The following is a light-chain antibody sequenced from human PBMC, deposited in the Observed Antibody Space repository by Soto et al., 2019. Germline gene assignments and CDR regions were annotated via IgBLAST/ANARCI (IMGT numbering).Light chain of an antibody. CDR2: EVS. V-gene: IGLV2-8*01. J-gene: IGLJ1*01. Sequence: QSALAQPPSASGSPGQSVTISCAGTSIDVGGYNYVSWYQQYPGKVPKLMIYEVSERPSGVPDRFSGSKSGNTAFLTVSGLQAEDEADYYCLSYADTAYVFGTGTKVTV. CDR1: SIDVGGYNY. CDR3: LSYADTAYV.